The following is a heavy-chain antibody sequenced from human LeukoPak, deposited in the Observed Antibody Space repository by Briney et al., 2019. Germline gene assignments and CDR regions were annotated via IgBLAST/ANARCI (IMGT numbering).Heavy chain of an antibody. CDR3: ARHGGGYYYGMDV. J-gene: IGHJ6*02. D-gene: IGHD3-3*01. Sequence: PSETLSLTCTVSGGSISSYYWSWIRQPPGKGLEWIGYIYYSGSTNYNPSLKSRVTISVDTSKNQFSLKLSSVTAADTAVYYCARHGGGYYYGMDVWGQGTTVTVSS. CDR1: GGSISSYY. V-gene: IGHV4-59*08. CDR2: IYYSGST.